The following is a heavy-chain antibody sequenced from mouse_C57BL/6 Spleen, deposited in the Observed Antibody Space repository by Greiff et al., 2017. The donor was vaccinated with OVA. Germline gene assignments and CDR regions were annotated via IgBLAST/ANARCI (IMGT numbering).Heavy chain of an antibody. CDR3: ARDGGLRQGVFDY. CDR1: GFTFSDYY. CDR2: INYDGSST. Sequence: LVESEGGLVQPGSSMKLSCTASGFTFSDYYMAWVRQVPEKGLEWVANINYDGSSTYYLDSLKSRFIISRDNAKNILYLQMSSLKSEDTATYYCARDGGLRQGVFDYWGQGTTLTVSS. D-gene: IGHD2-4*01. V-gene: IGHV5-16*01. J-gene: IGHJ2*01.